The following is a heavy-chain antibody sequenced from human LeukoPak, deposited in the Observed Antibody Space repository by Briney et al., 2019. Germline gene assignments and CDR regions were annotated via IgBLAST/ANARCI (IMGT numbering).Heavy chain of an antibody. CDR3: AKVSSYYDFWSGSHFDY. J-gene: IGHJ4*02. Sequence: GGSLRLSCAASGFTFSTYAMSWVRQAPGKGLEWVSAISGSGGSTYYADSVKGRFTISRDNSKNTLYLQMNSLRAEDTAVYHCAKVSSYYDFWSGSHFDYWGQGTLVTVSS. CDR1: GFTFSTYA. V-gene: IGHV3-23*01. D-gene: IGHD3-3*01. CDR2: ISGSGGST.